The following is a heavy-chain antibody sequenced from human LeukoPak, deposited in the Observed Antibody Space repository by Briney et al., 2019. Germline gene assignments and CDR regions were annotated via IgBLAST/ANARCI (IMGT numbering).Heavy chain of an antibody. CDR3: ARDLGEDYFDY. CDR1: GFTFSSYW. V-gene: IGHV3-7*01. CDR2: IKQDGSEK. J-gene: IGHJ4*02. D-gene: IGHD3-10*01. Sequence: GGSLRLSSAASGFTFSSYWMSWVRQAPGKGLEWVANIKQDGSEKYYVDSVKGRFTISRDNAKNSLYLQMNSLRAEDTAVYYCARDLGEDYFDYWGQGTLVTVSS.